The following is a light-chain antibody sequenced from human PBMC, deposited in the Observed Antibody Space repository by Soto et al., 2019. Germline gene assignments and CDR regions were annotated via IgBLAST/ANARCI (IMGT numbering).Light chain of an antibody. J-gene: IGLJ1*01. CDR3: SSYTSSSTLP. V-gene: IGLV2-14*01. CDR1: SSDVGGYNY. CDR2: EVS. Sequence: QSVLTQPASVSGSPGQSIIISCTGTSSDVGGYNYVSWYQQHPGKAPKLMIYEVSNRPSGVSNRFSGSKSGNTASLTISGLQAEDEADYYCSSYTSSSTLPFGTGTKVTVL.